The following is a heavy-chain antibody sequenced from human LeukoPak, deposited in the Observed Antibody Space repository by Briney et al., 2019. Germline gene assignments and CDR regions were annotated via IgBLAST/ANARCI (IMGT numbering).Heavy chain of an antibody. D-gene: IGHD6-19*01. J-gene: IGHJ4*02. Sequence: SETLSLTCTVSGGSISSSSYYWIWIRPPPGKGRVGVGSIYYSGSTYYNPSLKSRVTISVDTSKNQFSLTLSSVTAADTAVYYCARQRVRIAVAGPLYWCQGTLATVSS. CDR1: GGSISSSSYY. CDR3: ARQRVRIAVAGPLY. V-gene: IGHV4-39*01. CDR2: IYYSGST.